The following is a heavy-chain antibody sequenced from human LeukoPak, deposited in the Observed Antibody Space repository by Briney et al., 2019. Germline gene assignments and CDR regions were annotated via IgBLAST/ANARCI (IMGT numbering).Heavy chain of an antibody. CDR3: ARRGFQLLTRVRYYYYYMDV. D-gene: IGHD2-2*01. J-gene: IGHJ6*03. Sequence: GGSLRLSCAASGFTFSSYSMNWVRQAPGKGLEWVSYISYSGNTIYYADSVKGRFTISRDNAKNSLYLQMNSLRAEDTAVYYCARRGFQLLTRVRYYYYYMDVWGKGTTVTVSS. CDR1: GFTFSSYS. V-gene: IGHV3-48*04. CDR2: ISYSGNTI.